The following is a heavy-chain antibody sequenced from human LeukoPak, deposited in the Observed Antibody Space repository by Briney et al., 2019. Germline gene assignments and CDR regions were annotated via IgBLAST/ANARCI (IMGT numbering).Heavy chain of an antibody. J-gene: IGHJ4*02. CDR1: GGSISSGDYY. Sequence: SETLSLTCTVSGGSISSGDYYWSWIRQPPGKGLEWIGYIYYSGSTYCNPSLKSRVTISVDTSKNQFSLKLSSVTAADTAVYYCARVRIYYGSGGMGLFDYWGQGTLVTVSS. CDR2: IYYSGST. D-gene: IGHD3-10*01. CDR3: ARVRIYYGSGGMGLFDY. V-gene: IGHV4-30-4*01.